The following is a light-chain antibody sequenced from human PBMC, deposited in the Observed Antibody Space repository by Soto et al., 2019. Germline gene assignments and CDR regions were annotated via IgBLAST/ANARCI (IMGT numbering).Light chain of an antibody. V-gene: IGKV1-6*01. CDR1: QGIGND. Sequence: AIQVTQSPSSLSASVGDRVTITCRASQGIGNDLGWYQQKPGKAPKLLIYAASSLQSGVPPRFSASGSRTTFTLTISSLQPEDSATYYCLQDYNLWTFGQGTKLEI. CDR3: LQDYNLWT. CDR2: AAS. J-gene: IGKJ1*01.